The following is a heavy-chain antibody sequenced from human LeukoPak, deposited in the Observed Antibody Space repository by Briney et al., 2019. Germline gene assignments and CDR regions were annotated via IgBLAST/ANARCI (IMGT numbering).Heavy chain of an antibody. Sequence: PSETLSLTCTVSGGSISGYYWSWIRQPPEKGLEWIGYIYYTGSTNYNPSLKSRVTISVDTSQNQFSLKVSSVTAADTAVYYCVRSKSGTYGWFDPWGQGTLVTVSS. D-gene: IGHD4-17*01. CDR3: VRSKSGTYGWFDP. V-gene: IGHV4-59*01. CDR2: IYYTGST. CDR1: GGSISGYY. J-gene: IGHJ5*02.